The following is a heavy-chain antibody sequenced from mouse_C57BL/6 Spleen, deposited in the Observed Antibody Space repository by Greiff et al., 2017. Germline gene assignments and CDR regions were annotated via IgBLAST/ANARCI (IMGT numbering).Heavy chain of an antibody. Sequence: QVQLKQSGPELVKPGASVKISCKASGYAFSSSWMNWVKQRPGKGLEWIGRIYPGDGDTNYNGKFKGKATLTADKSSSTAYMLLSSLTSEDSAVYFCARRGYDGYLDDCGQGTTLTVSS. V-gene: IGHV1-82*01. J-gene: IGHJ2*01. CDR3: ARRGYDGYLDD. CDR2: IYPGDGDT. CDR1: GYAFSSSW. D-gene: IGHD2-3*01.